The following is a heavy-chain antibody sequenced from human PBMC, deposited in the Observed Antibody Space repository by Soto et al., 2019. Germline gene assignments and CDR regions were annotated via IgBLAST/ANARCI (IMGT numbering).Heavy chain of an antibody. CDR1: GGTFSSYA. D-gene: IGHD2-15*01. V-gene: IGHV1-69*05. J-gene: IGHJ5*02. CDR3: ARDLGYCSGGSCRDDYGYYLNWFDP. CDR2: IIPIFGTA. Sequence: SVKVSCKASGGTFSSYAISWVRQAPGQGLEWMGGIIPIFGTANYAQKFQGRVTITRDESTSTAYMELSSLRSEDTAVYYCARDLGYCSGGSCRDDYGYYLNWFDPWGQGTLVTVSS.